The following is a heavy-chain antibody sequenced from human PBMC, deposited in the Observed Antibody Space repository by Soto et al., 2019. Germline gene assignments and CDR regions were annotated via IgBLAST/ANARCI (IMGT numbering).Heavy chain of an antibody. V-gene: IGHV1-46*01. D-gene: IGHD2-2*01. CDR3: AREYPATYYFDS. CDR1: GFTFSNYF. Sequence: QVQLVQSGAEVKKPGASVKVSCRTSGFTFSNYFMHCFRQAPGQGLQWVGIIRPNGGTTLYAQEFQGRVTMTWDTSTNTVYMELSSLFSADTAVYYCAREYPATYYFDSWGQGTLVIVSS. J-gene: IGHJ4*02. CDR2: IRPNGGTT.